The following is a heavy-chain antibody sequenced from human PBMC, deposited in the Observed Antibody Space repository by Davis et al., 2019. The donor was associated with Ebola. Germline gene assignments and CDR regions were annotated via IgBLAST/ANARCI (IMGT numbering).Heavy chain of an antibody. V-gene: IGHV3-23*01. Sequence: GGSLRLSCAASGFTFSDYYMSWIRQAPRKGLEWVSAISGSGGSTYYADSVKGRFTISRDNSKNTLYLQMNSLRAEDTAVYYCAKLNTVTTWPVVGYWGQGTLVTVSS. CDR1: GFTFSDYY. CDR3: AKLNTVTTWPVVGY. D-gene: IGHD4-11*01. CDR2: ISGSGGST. J-gene: IGHJ4*02.